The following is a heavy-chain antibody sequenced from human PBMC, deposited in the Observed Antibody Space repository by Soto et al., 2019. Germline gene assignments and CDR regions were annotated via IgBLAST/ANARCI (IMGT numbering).Heavy chain of an antibody. D-gene: IGHD7-27*01. J-gene: IGHJ4*02. Sequence: QVHLQESGPGLVKPSETLSVTCTVSGGSINNHYWSWIRQPPEKGLEWIGYIYYTGSTNYNPSLKSRVTMSVDTSKNQFSLNLTSLTAADTAIYYCARANWYSEYWGQGTLVIVSS. CDR3: ARANWYSEY. V-gene: IGHV4-59*11. CDR1: GGSINNHY. CDR2: IYYTGST.